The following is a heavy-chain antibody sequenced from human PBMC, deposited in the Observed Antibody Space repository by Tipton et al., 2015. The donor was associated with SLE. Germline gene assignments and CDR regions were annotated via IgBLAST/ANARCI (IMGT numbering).Heavy chain of an antibody. V-gene: IGHV4-59*01. CDR3: ARDVVYWYFDV. CDR2: IFNSGTT. J-gene: IGHJ2*01. Sequence: TLSLTCTVSGGSISNSYWTWIRQPPGKGLEWIGYIFNSGTTSYNPALKSRVTMSVDKSKNQFALKLTSVTAADTAVYYCARDVVYWYFDVWGRGTLVTVSS. CDR1: GGSISNSY.